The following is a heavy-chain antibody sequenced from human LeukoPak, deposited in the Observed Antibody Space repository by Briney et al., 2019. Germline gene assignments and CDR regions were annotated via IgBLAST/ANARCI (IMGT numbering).Heavy chain of an antibody. CDR2: IYSSGNT. CDR1: GASISSSNYY. D-gene: IGHD3-9*01. V-gene: IGHV4-39*01. Sequence: PSETLSLTCAVSGASISSSNYYWGWVRQSPGKGLEWIGNIYSSGNTYYNASLKSRVTLYIDTSTKQVSLKWSSVTAADTALHYCASGQDYDIVTGSLPDSMDVGGKGSSVSIS. J-gene: IGHJ6*03. CDR3: ASGQDYDIVTGSLPDSMDV.